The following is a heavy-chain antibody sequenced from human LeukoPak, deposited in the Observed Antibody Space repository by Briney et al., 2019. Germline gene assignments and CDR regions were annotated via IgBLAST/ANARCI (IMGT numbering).Heavy chain of an antibody. D-gene: IGHD4-17*01. V-gene: IGHV4-39*01. CDR1: GGSISSSSYY. Sequence: SETLSLTCTVSGGSISSSSYYWGWIRQPPGKGLEWIGSMYYIGSTYYNPSLKSRVTISVDTSKNQFSLKLSSVTAADTAVYYCARVPTVTFFDYWAREPWSPSPQ. CDR3: ARVPTVTFFDY. CDR2: MYYIGST. J-gene: IGHJ4*02.